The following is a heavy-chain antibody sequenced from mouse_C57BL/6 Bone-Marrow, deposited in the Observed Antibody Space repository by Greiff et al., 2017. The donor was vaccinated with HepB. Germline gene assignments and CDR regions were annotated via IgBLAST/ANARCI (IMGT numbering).Heavy chain of an antibody. Sequence: EVQLVESGGCLVKPGGSLKLSCAASGFTFSSYTMSWVRQTPEKRLEWVATISGGGGNTYYPDSVKGRFTISRDNAKNTLYLQMSSLRSEDTALYYCARDGYYPYYFDYWGQGTTLTVSS. CDR1: GFTFSSYT. CDR2: ISGGGGNT. CDR3: ARDGYYPYYFDY. D-gene: IGHD2-3*01. V-gene: IGHV5-9*01. J-gene: IGHJ2*01.